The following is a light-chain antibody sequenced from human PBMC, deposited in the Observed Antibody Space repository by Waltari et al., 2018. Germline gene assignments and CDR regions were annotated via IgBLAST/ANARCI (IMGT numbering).Light chain of an antibody. CDR2: KVS. CDR1: ENINNH. Sequence: DIQMTQSPPSLSASVGDRVTITCRASENINNHLNWYQQKPGKAPKLLIYKVSTLQSGVPSRFSGSGSGTDYTFTISSLQSEDVGNYFFQHGYETPLTFGGGTKVEI. CDR3: QHGYETPLT. J-gene: IGKJ4*01. V-gene: IGKV1-39*01.